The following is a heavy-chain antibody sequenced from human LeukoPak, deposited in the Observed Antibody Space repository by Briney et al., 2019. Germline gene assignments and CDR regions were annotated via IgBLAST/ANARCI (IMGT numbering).Heavy chain of an antibody. Sequence: ASVKVSCKASGYTFTDYYIHWVRQAPGQGLEWMGWIHPNNAGTIYAQKFQGRVTLTRDTSISTAYMELSRLRSDDTAVYYCATCSGNSCYSPDYWGQGTLVAVSP. CDR1: GYTFTDYY. J-gene: IGHJ4*02. CDR2: IHPNNAGT. D-gene: IGHD2-15*01. V-gene: IGHV1-2*02. CDR3: ATCSGNSCYSPDY.